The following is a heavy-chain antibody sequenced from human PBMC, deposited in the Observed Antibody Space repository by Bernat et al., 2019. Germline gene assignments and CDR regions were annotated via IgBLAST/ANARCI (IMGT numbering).Heavy chain of an antibody. J-gene: IGHJ4*02. CDR2: ISYDGSNK. CDR3: AKRHGADVYDIDY. CDR1: GFTFSSYG. D-gene: IGHD3-22*01. Sequence: QVQLVESGGGVVQPGRSLRLSCAASGFTFSSYGMHWVRQAPGKGLEWVAVISYDGSNKYYTDSVKGRFTISRDNSKNTLYLQMVGLTYEDTAVYYCAKRHGADVYDIDYWGQGTLVTVSS. V-gene: IGHV3-30*18.